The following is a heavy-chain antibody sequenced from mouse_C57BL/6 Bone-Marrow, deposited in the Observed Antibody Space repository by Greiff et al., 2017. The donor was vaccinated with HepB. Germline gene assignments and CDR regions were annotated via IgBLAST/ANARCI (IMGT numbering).Heavy chain of an antibody. V-gene: IGHV1-54*01. J-gene: IGHJ4*01. D-gene: IGHD3-2*02. CDR1: GYAFTNYL. CDR3: ARSGEPYAMDY. CDR2: INPGSGGT. Sequence: QVQLQQSGAELVRPGTSVKVSCKASGYAFTNYLIERVKQRPGQGLEWIGVINPGSGGTNYNEKFKGKATLTADKSSSTAYMQLSSLTSEDSAVYFCARSGEPYAMDYWGQGTSVTVSS.